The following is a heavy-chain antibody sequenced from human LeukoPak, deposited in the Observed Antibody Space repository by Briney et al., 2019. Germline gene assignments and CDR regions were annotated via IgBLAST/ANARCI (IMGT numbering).Heavy chain of an antibody. CDR3: ARDRFSSAWYHQGPPDY. CDR1: GFTFDDYA. D-gene: IGHD6-19*01. CDR2: ISWNSGTI. J-gene: IGHJ4*02. V-gene: IGHV3-9*01. Sequence: GGSLRLSCAASGFTFDDYAMHWVRQAPGKGLEWVSGISWNSGTIGYADSVKGRFTISRDNAKNSLYLQMNSLRAEDTALYYCARDRFSSAWYHQGPPDYWGQGTLVTVSS.